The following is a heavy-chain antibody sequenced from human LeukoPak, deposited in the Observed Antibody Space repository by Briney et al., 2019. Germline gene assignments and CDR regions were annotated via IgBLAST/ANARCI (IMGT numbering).Heavy chain of an antibody. CDR3: AREVAVTGTPSLDN. J-gene: IGHJ4*02. V-gene: IGHV3-48*03. CDR2: ISSSGSTI. CDR1: GFTFSSYE. Sequence: GGSLRLSCAASGFTFSSYEMNWVRQAPGKGLEWVSYISSSGSTIYYADSVRGRFTLSRDNAKNSLYLQMNSLRVEDTAIYYCAREVAVTGTPSLDNWGQGTLVTVSS. D-gene: IGHD6-19*01.